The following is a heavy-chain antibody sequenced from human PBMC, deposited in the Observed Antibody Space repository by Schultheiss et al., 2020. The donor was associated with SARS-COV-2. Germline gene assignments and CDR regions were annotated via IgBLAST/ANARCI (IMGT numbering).Heavy chain of an antibody. CDR1: GGSFSGYY. V-gene: IGHV4-34*01. J-gene: IGHJ4*02. CDR2: INHSGST. D-gene: IGHD1-26*01. Sequence: ASLRLSCAVYGGSFSGYYWSWIRQPPGKGLEWIGEINHSGSTNYNPSLKSRVTISVDTSKNQFSLKLSSVTAADTAVYYCARGRLIVGATRRNYFDYWGQGTLVTVSS. CDR3: ARGRLIVGATRRNYFDY.